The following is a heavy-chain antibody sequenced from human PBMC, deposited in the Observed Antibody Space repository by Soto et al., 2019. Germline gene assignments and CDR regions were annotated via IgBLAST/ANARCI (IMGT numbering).Heavy chain of an antibody. D-gene: IGHD3-22*01. CDR3: ARGDTYYYDSSGSDAFDI. J-gene: IGHJ3*02. CDR1: GGSFSGYS. CDR2: INHSGRT. Sequence: SETLSLTCAVYGGSFSGYSWSWVRQPPGKGLEWSGEINHSGRTNYNPSLKSRVTISVDTSKNQFSLKLSSVTAADTAVYYCARGDTYYYDSSGSDAFDIWGQGTMVT. V-gene: IGHV4-34*01.